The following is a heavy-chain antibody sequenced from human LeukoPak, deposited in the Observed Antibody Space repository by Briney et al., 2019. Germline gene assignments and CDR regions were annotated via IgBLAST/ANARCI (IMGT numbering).Heavy chain of an antibody. CDR1: GGTFISYA. Sequence: SVKVSGKASGGTFISYAISWVRQAPGQGLEWMGRIIPIFGTANYAQKFQGRVTITADESTSTAYMELSSLRSEDTAVYYCASWGFGVDLGDAFDIWGQGTMVTVSS. CDR2: IIPIFGTA. D-gene: IGHD3-3*01. CDR3: ASWGFGVDLGDAFDI. J-gene: IGHJ3*02. V-gene: IGHV1-69*13.